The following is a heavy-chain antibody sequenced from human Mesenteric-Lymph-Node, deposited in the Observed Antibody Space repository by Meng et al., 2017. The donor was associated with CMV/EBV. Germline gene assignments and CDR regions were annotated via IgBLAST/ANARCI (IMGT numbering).Heavy chain of an antibody. D-gene: IGHD6-13*01. CDR2: INTNTGNP. CDR1: GYTFTGYA. CDR3: ARVGASSSWGADY. J-gene: IGHJ4*02. Sequence: CKASGYTFTGYAMNWLRQAPGQGLEWMGWINTNTGNPTYAQGFTGRFVFSLDTSVSTAYLQISSLKAEDTAVYYCARVGASSSWGADYWGQGTLVTVSS. V-gene: IGHV7-4-1*02.